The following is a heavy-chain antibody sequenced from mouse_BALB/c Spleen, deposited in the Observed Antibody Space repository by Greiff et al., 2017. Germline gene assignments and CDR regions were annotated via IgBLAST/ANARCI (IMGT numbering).Heavy chain of an antibody. CDR1: GFSLTSYG. CDR3: ARGYGSSKRYFDV. J-gene: IGHJ1*01. Sequence: QVQLKESGPGLVAPSQSLSITCTVSGFSLTSYGVHWVRQPPGKGLEWLGVIWAGGSTNYNSALMSRLSISKDNSKSQVFLKMNSLQTDDTAMYYCARGYGSSKRYFDVWGAGTTVTVSS. CDR2: IWAGGST. D-gene: IGHD1-1*01. V-gene: IGHV2-9*02.